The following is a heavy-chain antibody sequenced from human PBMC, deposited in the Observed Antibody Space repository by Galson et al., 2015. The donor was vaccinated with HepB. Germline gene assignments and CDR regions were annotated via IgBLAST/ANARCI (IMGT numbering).Heavy chain of an antibody. CDR1: GDSVSSNSAA. J-gene: IGHJ4*02. D-gene: IGHD4-23*01. CDR3: VRHTGGTVVFFLVDY. CDR2: TYYRSKWYN. V-gene: IGHV6-1*01. Sequence: CAISGDSVSSNSAAWNWIRQSPSRGLEWLGRTYYRSKWYNDYAVSVKSRITINPDTSKNQFSLQLSSVTAADTAVYYCVRHTGGTVVFFLVDYWGQGTLVTVSS.